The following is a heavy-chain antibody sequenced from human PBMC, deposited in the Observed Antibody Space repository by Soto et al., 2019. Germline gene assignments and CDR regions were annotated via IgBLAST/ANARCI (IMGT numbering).Heavy chain of an antibody. CDR2: IAYDGNEK. J-gene: IGHJ6*02. CDR3: GKDVGDYVPYYYGVDV. Sequence: QVQLVESGGGVVQPGTSLRLSCAASGCTLKTHAMHWVRQAPGKGLEWMAVIAYDGNEKFYADSVKGRFTISRDNSKNALYLQINTLRNEDTAVYYCGKDVGDYVPYYYGVDVWGQGTTVTVSS. V-gene: IGHV3-30*18. CDR1: GCTLKTHA. D-gene: IGHD1-26*01.